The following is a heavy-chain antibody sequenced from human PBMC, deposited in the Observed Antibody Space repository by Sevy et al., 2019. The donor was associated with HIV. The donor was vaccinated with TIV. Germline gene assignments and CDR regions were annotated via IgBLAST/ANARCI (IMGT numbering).Heavy chain of an antibody. CDR2: IYPGNSDT. V-gene: IGHV5-51*01. D-gene: IGHD1-1*01. J-gene: IGHJ4*02. CDR3: VRHGTAGTTMDYLDK. CDR1: GYAFTTYW. Sequence: GESLKISCKGSGYAFTTYWIGWVRQTPGKGLEWMGIIYPGNSDTRDIPSFQGQVTISADKSIRTAYLQWSRLKASDSAIYYCVRHGTAGTTMDYLDKWGQGTLVTVSS.